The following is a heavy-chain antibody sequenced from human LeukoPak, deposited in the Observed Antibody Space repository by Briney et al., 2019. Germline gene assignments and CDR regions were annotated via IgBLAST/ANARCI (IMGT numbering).Heavy chain of an antibody. J-gene: IGHJ3*02. CDR2: ISGSGGST. Sequence: GGSLRLSCAASGFTFSSYAMSWVRQAPGKGLGWVSAISGSGGSTYYADSVKGRFTISRDNSKNTLYLQMNSLRAEDTAVCYCAKDSWYCSSTSCYSLNAFDIWGQGTMVTVSS. V-gene: IGHV3-23*01. CDR3: AKDSWYCSSTSCYSLNAFDI. D-gene: IGHD2-2*02. CDR1: GFTFSSYA.